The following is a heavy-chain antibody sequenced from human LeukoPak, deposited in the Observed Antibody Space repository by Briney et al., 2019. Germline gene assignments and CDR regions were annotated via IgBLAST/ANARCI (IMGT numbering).Heavy chain of an antibody. V-gene: IGHV4-61*02. Sequence: KPSETLSLTCTVSGGSISSGSYYWSWIRQPAGKGLEWIGRIYTSGSTNYNPSLKSRVTISVDTSKNQFSLKLSSVTAADTAVYYCARITGYSYGSDYWGQGTLVTVSS. CDR1: GGSISSGSYY. CDR3: ARITGYSYGSDY. J-gene: IGHJ4*02. CDR2: IYTSGST. D-gene: IGHD5-18*01.